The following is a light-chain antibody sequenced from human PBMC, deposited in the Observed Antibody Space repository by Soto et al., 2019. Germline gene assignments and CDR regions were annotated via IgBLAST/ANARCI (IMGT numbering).Light chain of an antibody. CDR2: GAS. Sequence: EIVMTQSPATLSVSPGERATLSCRASQSVSSNLPWYQQKPGQAPRLLIYGASTRATGIPARFSGSGSGTEFTLTISSLQSEDFAVYYCQQYNNWPPGTFGQGTKLEIK. CDR3: QQYNNWPPGT. J-gene: IGKJ2*02. V-gene: IGKV3-15*01. CDR1: QSVSSN.